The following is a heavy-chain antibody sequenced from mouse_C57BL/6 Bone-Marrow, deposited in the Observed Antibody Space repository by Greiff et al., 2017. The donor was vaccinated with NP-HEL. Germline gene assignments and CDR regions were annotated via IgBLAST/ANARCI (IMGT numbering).Heavy chain of an antibody. Sequence: QVQLQQSGAELVKPGASVKISCKASGYAFSSYWMNWVKQRPGKGLEWIGQIYPGDGDTNYNGKFKGKATLTADKSSSTAYMQLSSLTSEDSSVYFCARYLYYYAMDYWGQGTSVTVSS. CDR3: ARYLYYYAMDY. CDR1: GYAFSSYW. CDR2: IYPGDGDT. J-gene: IGHJ4*01. V-gene: IGHV1-80*01.